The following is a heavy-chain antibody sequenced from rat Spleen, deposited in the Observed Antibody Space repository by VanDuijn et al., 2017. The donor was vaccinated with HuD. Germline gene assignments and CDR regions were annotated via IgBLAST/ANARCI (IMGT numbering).Heavy chain of an antibody. D-gene: IGHD1-4*01. V-gene: IGHV5S23*01. CDR1: GFTFSNYY. CDR2: ITNSGGNT. Sequence: EVQLVESGGGLVQPGRSLKLSCAASGFTFSNYYMAWVRQAPTKGLEWVASITNSGGNTYYRDSVKGRFIISRDNAKSTLYLQMDSLRSEDTATYYCATAGTRISRFAYWGQGTLVTVSS. J-gene: IGHJ3*01. CDR3: ATAGTRISRFAY.